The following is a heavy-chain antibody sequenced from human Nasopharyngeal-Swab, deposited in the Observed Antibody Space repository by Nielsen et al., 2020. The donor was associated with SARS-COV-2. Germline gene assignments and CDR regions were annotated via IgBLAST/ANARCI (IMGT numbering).Heavy chain of an antibody. Sequence: VRQAPGKGLEWVAVISYDGSNKYYADSVKGRFTISRDNSKNTLFLQMSSLRAEDTAVYFCAKEMPGYSGPGRYNCYFDSWGQGAQVTVSS. D-gene: IGHD3-16*02. J-gene: IGHJ4*02. CDR3: AKEMPGYSGPGRYNCYFDS. CDR2: ISYDGSNK. V-gene: IGHV3-30-3*02.